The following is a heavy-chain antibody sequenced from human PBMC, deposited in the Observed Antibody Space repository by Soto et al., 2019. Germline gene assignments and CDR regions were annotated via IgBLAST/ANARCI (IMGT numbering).Heavy chain of an antibody. CDR3: AKLAYCGGDCFKIYFDY. Sequence: EVQLLESGGGLVQPGGSLRLSCAASGFTFSSYAMSWVRQAPGKGLEWVSAIRGSGGSTYYADSVKGRFTISRDNSKNTLYLQMHVLRAEDTAVYYGAKLAYCGGDCFKIYFDYWGQGTLVTVSS. CDR2: IRGSGGST. D-gene: IGHD2-21*02. J-gene: IGHJ4*02. V-gene: IGHV3-23*01. CDR1: GFTFSSYA.